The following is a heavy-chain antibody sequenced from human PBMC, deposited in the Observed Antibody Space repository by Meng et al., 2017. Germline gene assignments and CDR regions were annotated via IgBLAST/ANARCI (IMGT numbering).Heavy chain of an antibody. Sequence: QGQWVKQGAGVKKPGSSVKVSCKASGGNFSNYTISWVRQAPGQGLEWKGRIIPILGIANYAQKFQGRVTITADKSTSTAYMELSSLRSEDTAVYYCARDPHYYDSRGEFDPWGQGTLVTVSS. D-gene: IGHD3-22*01. CDR2: IIPILGIA. J-gene: IGHJ5*02. V-gene: IGHV1-69*08. CDR1: GGNFSNYT. CDR3: ARDPHYYDSRGEFDP.